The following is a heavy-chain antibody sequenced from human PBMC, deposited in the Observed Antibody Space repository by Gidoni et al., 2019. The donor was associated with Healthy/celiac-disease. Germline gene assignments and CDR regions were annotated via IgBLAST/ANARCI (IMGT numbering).Heavy chain of an antibody. CDR1: GYTLTGYY. Sequence: QVQLVQSGAEVKKPGASVKVSCKASGYTLTGYYIHWVRQAPGQGLEWMGWINPNSGGTNYEQKFQGWGTMTRDTSISTAYMELSRLRSDDTAVYYCARVLPGMGYGMDVWGQGTTVTVS. J-gene: IGHJ6*02. CDR3: ARVLPGMGYGMDV. V-gene: IGHV1-2*04. D-gene: IGHD3-10*01. CDR2: INPNSGGT.